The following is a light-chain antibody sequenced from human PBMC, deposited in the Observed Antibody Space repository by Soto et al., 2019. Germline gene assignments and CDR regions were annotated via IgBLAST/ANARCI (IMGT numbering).Light chain of an antibody. Sequence: DIQMTQSPSSVSASVGDRVTITCRASQGISRSLAWYQQKPGKAPKVLIYGASNLQSGVPSRFSGSGSGKDFTLTISSLQPEDFATYYCQQANRFPLTFGPGTKVDI. CDR1: QGISRS. CDR2: GAS. V-gene: IGKV1-12*01. CDR3: QQANRFPLT. J-gene: IGKJ3*01.